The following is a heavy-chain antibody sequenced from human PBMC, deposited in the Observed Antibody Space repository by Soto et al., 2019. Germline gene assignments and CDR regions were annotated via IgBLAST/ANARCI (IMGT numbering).Heavy chain of an antibody. CDR3: ARGHVPVVPAAIPPAFEDY. J-gene: IGHJ4*02. Sequence: GASVKISCKASGYTFTSYDNNSLRHATGQAPAWMGWMNPNSGNTGYAQKFQGRVTMTRSTSISTAYMELSSLRSEDTAVYYCARGHVPVVPAAIPPAFEDYWGQGILVTVSS. CDR2: MNPNSGNT. CDR1: GYTFTSYD. V-gene: IGHV1-8*01. D-gene: IGHD2-2*01.